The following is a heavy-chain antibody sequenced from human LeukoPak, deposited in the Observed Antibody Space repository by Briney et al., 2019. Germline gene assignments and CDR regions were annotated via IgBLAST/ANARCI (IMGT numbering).Heavy chain of an antibody. D-gene: IGHD6-6*01. CDR1: GYTFTSYY. CDR2: INPSGGST. Sequence: AAVKVSCKASGYTFTSYYMHWVRQGPGQGLEWMGIINPSGGSTSYAQKFQGRVTMTRDTSTNTVYMELSSLRSEDTAVFYCVRGASSIAALNPFWYFDLWGRGTLVTVSS. J-gene: IGHJ2*01. CDR3: VRGASSIAALNPFWYFDL. V-gene: IGHV1-46*01.